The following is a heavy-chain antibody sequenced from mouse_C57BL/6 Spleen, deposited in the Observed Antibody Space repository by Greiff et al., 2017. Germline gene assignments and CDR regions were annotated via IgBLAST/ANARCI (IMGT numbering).Heavy chain of an antibody. J-gene: IGHJ4*01. CDR3: ARSEYYGRDY. CDR1: GYAFSSSW. CDR2: IYPGDGDT. D-gene: IGHD1-1*01. V-gene: IGHV1-82*01. Sequence: VQLQQSGPELVKPGASVKISCKASGYAFSSSWMNWVKQRPGKGLEWIGRIYPGDGDTNYNGKFKGKATLTADKSSSTAYMQLSSLTSEDSAVYFCARSEYYGRDYWGQGTSVTVSS.